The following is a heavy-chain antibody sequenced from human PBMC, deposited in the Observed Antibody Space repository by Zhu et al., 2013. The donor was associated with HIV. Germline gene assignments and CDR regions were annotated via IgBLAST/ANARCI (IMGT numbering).Heavy chain of an antibody. J-gene: IGHJ4*02. CDR3: ARDRRYCSSTSCAYFDY. CDR2: INPSGGST. D-gene: IGHD2-2*01. CDR1: GYTFTSYY. V-gene: IGHV1-46*01. Sequence: QVQLVQSGAEVKKPGASVKVSCKASGYTFTSYYMHWVRQAPGQGLEWMGIINPSGGSTSYAQKFQGRVTMTRDTSTSTVYMELSSLRSEDTAVYYCARDRRYCSSTSCAYFDYWGQGTLVTVSS.